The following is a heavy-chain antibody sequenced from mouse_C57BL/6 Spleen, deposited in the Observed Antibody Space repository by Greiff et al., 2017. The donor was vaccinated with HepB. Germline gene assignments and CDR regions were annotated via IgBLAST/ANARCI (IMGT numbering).Heavy chain of an antibody. CDR1: GFTFSSYG. D-gene: IGHD2-3*01. CDR2: ISSGGSYT. J-gene: IGHJ3*01. Sequence: VQLKESGGDLVKPGGSLKLSCAASGFTFSSYGMSWVRQTPDKRLEWVATISSGGSYTYYPDSVKGRFTISRDNAKNTLYLQMSSLNSEDTAMYYCARLDGYYEAWFAYWGQGTLVTVSA. CDR3: ARLDGYYEAWFAY. V-gene: IGHV5-6*01.